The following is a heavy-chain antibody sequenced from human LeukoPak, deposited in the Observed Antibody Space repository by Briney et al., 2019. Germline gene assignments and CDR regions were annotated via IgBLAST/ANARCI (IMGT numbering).Heavy chain of an antibody. V-gene: IGHV3-53*01. D-gene: IGHD6-13*01. CDR3: ARDGQQLAYFDY. J-gene: IGHJ4*02. Sequence: PGGSLRLSCAASGFTFSDYYMSWVRQAPGKGLEWVSVIYSGGSTYYADSVKGRFTISRDNSKNTLYLQMNSLRAEDTAVYYCARDGQQLAYFDYWGQGTLVTVSS. CDR1: GFTFSDYY. CDR2: IYSGGST.